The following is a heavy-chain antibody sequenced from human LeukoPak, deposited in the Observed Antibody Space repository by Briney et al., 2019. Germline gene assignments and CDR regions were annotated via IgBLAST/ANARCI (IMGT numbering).Heavy chain of an antibody. CDR1: GYTFSRYC. CDR3: TTDTFGARDS. V-gene: IGHV3-74*01. Sequence: GGSLRLSCAASGYTFSRYCMHWVRQGPGKGLVWVSRIDEDGSSTSYAESVRGRFTISRDNAKNTLYLQMNSLRAEDAAVYYCTTDTFGARDSWGQGTLVTVSS. J-gene: IGHJ4*02. CDR2: IDEDGSST. D-gene: IGHD3-10*01.